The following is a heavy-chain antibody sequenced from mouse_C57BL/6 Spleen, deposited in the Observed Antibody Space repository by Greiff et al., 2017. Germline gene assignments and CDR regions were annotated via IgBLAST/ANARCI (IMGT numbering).Heavy chain of an antibody. Sequence: VKLQESGAELVRPGASVTLSCKASGYTFTDYEMHWVKQTPVHGLEWIGAIDPETGGTAYNQKFKGKAILTADKSSSTAYMELRSLTSEDSAVYYCTRTYGSSSHWYFDVWGTGTTVTVSS. CDR1: GYTFTDYE. V-gene: IGHV1-15*01. D-gene: IGHD1-1*01. J-gene: IGHJ1*03. CDR3: TRTYGSSSHWYFDV. CDR2: IDPETGGT.